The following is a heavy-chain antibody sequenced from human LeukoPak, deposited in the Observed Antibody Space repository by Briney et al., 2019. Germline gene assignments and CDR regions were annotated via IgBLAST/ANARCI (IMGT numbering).Heavy chain of an antibody. CDR1: GGSFSGYY. Sequence: SETLSLTCAVYGGSFSGYYWSWIRQPPGKGLEWIGEINHSGSTNYNPSLKSRVTISVDTSKNQFSLKLSSVTAADTAVYYCARRPGVVVTAMYYYYYYMDVWGKGTTVTISS. CDR3: ARRPGVVVTAMYYYYYYMDV. CDR2: INHSGST. D-gene: IGHD2-21*02. V-gene: IGHV4-34*01. J-gene: IGHJ6*03.